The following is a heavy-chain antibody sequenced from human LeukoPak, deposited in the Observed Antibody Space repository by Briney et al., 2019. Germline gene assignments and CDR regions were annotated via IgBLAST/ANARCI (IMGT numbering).Heavy chain of an antibody. Sequence: SGGSLRLSCEASGFTFSAYAMTWVRQAPGKGLEWVSRINSDGSTTSYAASVKGRFTISRDTAKNTLYLQMNSLRAEDTAVYYCARGHHYYDSSAYYYWGQGTLVTVSS. CDR2: INSDGSTT. D-gene: IGHD3-22*01. J-gene: IGHJ4*02. CDR1: GFTFSAYA. V-gene: IGHV3-74*01. CDR3: ARGHHYYDSSAYYY.